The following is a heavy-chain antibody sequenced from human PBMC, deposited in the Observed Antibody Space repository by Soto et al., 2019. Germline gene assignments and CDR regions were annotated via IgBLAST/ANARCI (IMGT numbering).Heavy chain of an antibody. CDR1: GFTFNTYG. CDR3: GKPPDDEGDYGMDV. Sequence: QVPLVESGGGVVQPGRSLRLSCAASGFTFNTYGMHWVRQAPGKGLEWVAVITYDGSNKDYGDSVKGRFTITRDNSKDTLYLQINSKRAKDTAVYYCGKPPDDEGDYGMDVWGQGATVTVSS. J-gene: IGHJ6*02. V-gene: IGHV3-30*18. D-gene: IGHD1-26*01. CDR2: ITYDGSNK.